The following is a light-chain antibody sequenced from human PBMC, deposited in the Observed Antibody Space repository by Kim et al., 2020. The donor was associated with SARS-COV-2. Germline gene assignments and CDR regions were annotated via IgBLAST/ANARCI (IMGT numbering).Light chain of an antibody. CDR2: QDS. CDR3: QAWDSSTAWV. Sequence: VSAGPTASITCSGDKLGDKYAFWYQQKPGQSPVLVIYQDSKRPSGIPERFAGSNSGNTATLTISGTQAMDEADYYCQAWDSSTAWVFGGGTQLTVL. V-gene: IGLV3-1*01. J-gene: IGLJ3*02. CDR1: KLGDKY.